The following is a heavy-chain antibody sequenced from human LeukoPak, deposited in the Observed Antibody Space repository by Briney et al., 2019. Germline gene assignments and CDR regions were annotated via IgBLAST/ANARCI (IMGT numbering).Heavy chain of an antibody. CDR1: VLTFSSYW. V-gene: IGHV3-7*01. Sequence: GGSLRLSCAASVLTFSSYWMSWVRQAPGKGLEWVANIKQDGSEKYYVDSVKGRFTISRDNAKNSLYLQMNSLRAEDTAVYYCARRYMDVWGQGTTVTVSS. D-gene: IGHD3-9*01. CDR2: IKQDGSEK. CDR3: ARRYMDV. J-gene: IGHJ6*02.